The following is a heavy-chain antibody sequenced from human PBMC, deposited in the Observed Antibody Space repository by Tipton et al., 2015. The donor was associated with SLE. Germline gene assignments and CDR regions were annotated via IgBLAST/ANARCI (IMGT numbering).Heavy chain of an antibody. CDR3: ASGRGSGWFFDY. Sequence: TLSLTCAVSGGSISSGGYSWSWIRQPPGKGLEWIGEINHSGSTNYNPSLKSRVTISVDTSKNQFSLKLNSVTAADTAVYYCASGRGSGWFFDYWGQGTLVTVSS. V-gene: IGHV4-30-2*01. D-gene: IGHD6-19*01. CDR2: INHSGST. J-gene: IGHJ4*02. CDR1: GGSISSGGYS.